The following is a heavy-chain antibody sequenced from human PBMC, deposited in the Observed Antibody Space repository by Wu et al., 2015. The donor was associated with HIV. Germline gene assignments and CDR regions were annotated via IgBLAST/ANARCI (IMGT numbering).Heavy chain of an antibody. Sequence: QVQMLQSGAEVKKPGASVKVSCKASGYNIIAHFIHWVRHAPGQSLEWLGRLNPHTGGTIFAQRFHGRVTLTRDTSISTTFMELSRLRSDDTAIYYCARPTYYCSSTSCAYYMDVWGKGTTVTVSS. D-gene: IGHD2-2*01. CDR1: GYNIIAHF. CDR3: ARPTYYCSSTSCAYYMDV. CDR2: LNPHTGGT. V-gene: IGHV1-2*06. J-gene: IGHJ6*03.